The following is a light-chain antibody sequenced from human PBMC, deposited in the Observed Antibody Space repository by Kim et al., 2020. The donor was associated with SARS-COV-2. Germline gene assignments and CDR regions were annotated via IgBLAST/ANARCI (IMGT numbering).Light chain of an antibody. CDR3: QQRYTWPQLT. CDR1: QSVSNY. CDR2: DVS. V-gene: IGKV3-11*01. J-gene: IGKJ4*01. Sequence: EIVMTQSPATLSLSPGERATLSCRASQSVSNYLAWYQQKPGQAPRLLIYDVSKRATGVPTRFSGSGSGTEFTLTISSLEPEDFAVYYCQQRYTWPQLTFGGGTKVDIK.